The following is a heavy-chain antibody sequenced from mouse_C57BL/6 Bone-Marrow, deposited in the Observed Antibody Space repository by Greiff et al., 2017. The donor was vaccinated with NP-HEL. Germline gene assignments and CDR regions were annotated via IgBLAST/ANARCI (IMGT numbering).Heavy chain of an antibody. CDR2: IWSGGST. CDR1: GFSLTSYG. J-gene: IGHJ3*01. CDR3: ARKRFAY. V-gene: IGHV2-2*01. Sequence: QVQLKQSGPGLVQPSQSLSITCTVSGFSLTSYGVHWVRQSPGKGLEWLGVIWSGGSTDYNAACISRLSISKDNSNSQVSFKKNSQQAYDTAIYYCARKRFAYWGQGTLVTVSA.